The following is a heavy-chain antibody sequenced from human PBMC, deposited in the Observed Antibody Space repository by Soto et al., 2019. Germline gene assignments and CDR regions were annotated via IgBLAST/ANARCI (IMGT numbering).Heavy chain of an antibody. Sequence: GASVKVSCKASGYTFTSYGISWVRQAPGQGLEWMGWISAYNGNTNYAQKLQGRVTMTTDTSTSTAYMELRSLRSDDTAVYYCARLLWFGSGPYGMDVWGQGTTVTVSS. CDR1: GYTFTSYG. CDR2: ISAYNGNT. CDR3: ARLLWFGSGPYGMDV. V-gene: IGHV1-18*01. J-gene: IGHJ6*02. D-gene: IGHD3-10*01.